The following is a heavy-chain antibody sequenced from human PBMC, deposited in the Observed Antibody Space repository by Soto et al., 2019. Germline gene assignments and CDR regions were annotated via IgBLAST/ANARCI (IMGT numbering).Heavy chain of an antibody. CDR2: TYYSGST. CDR3: AREGEGDGMDV. J-gene: IGHJ6*02. Sequence: QVQLQESGPGLVKPSETLSLTCTVSVGSISSYYWSWIRQTPGKGLEWIGYTYYSGSTTYNPSLKSRVTISVDTSKNQFSLKLSSVTAADTAVYYCAREGEGDGMDVWGQGTTVTVSS. D-gene: IGHD2-21*01. CDR1: VGSISSYY. V-gene: IGHV4-59*01.